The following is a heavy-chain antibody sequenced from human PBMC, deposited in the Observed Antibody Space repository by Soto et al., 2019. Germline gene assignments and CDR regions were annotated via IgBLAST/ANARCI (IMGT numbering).Heavy chain of an antibody. CDR3: ASIDILTGYRYFQH. CDR1: GGSISSYY. CDR2: IYYSGST. V-gene: IGHV4-59*01. Sequence: PSETLSLTCTVSGGSISSYYWSWIRQPPGKGLEWIGYIYYSGSTNYNPSIKSRVTISVDTSKNQFSLKLSSVTAADTAVYYCASIDILTGYRYFQHWGQGTLVTVSS. J-gene: IGHJ1*01. D-gene: IGHD3-9*01.